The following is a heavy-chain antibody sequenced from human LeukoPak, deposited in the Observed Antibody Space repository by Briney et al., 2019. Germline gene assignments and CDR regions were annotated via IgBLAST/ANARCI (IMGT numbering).Heavy chain of an antibody. D-gene: IGHD6-13*01. CDR3: AKGDSNSWYIPGDC. J-gene: IGHJ4*02. Sequence: PGGSLTLSSAASVFAFSRYAMHSVPHTPRGGLECVAFIRSDGSNKYYADSVKRRFTISRDNSKNTLFLHMNSLRTEDTAMYYCAKGDSNSWYIPGDCWGQGTPVTVSS. V-gene: IGHV3-30*02. CDR2: IRSDGSNK. CDR1: VFAFSRYA.